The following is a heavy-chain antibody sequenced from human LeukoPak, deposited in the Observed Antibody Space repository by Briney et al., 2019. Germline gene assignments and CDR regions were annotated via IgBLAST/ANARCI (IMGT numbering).Heavy chain of an antibody. CDR2: ISGSGGST. D-gene: IGHD5-12*01. V-gene: IGHV3-23*01. CDR1: GFTFSSYS. Sequence: GGSLRLSCAASGFTFSSYSMNWVRQAPGKGLEWVSAISGSGGSTYYADSVKGRFTISRDNSKNTLYLQMNSLRAEDTAVYYCAKDFTNQPGYSGYYGMDVWGQGTTVTVSS. CDR3: AKDFTNQPGYSGYYGMDV. J-gene: IGHJ6*02.